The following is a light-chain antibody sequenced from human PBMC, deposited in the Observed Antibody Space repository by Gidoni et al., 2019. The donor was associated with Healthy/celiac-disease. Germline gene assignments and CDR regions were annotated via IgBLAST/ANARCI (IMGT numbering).Light chain of an antibody. CDR2: GAS. J-gene: IGKJ1*01. CDR3: QQYGSSPST. V-gene: IGKV3-20*01. CDR1: QSVSSSY. Sequence: EIVLTQSPGTLSLSPGERATLSCRASQSVSSSYLAWYQPKPGQAPRLLIYGASSRATGIPDKFSCSGTGTDFTLPINRLEPEDFAVYYCQQYGSSPSTFGQGTKVEIK.